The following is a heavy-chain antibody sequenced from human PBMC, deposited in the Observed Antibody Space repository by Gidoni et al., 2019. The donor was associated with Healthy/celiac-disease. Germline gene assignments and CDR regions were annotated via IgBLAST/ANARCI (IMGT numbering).Heavy chain of an antibody. Sequence: EVQLVESGGGLVQPGRSLRLSCTASGFTFGDYAMSWFRQAPGKGLEWVGFIRSKAYGGTTEYAASVKGRFTISRDDSKSIAYLQMNSLKTEDTAVYYCTRDLRGYGDSSGYTRVAFDIWGQGTMVTVSS. V-gene: IGHV3-49*03. CDR3: TRDLRGYGDSSGYTRVAFDI. J-gene: IGHJ3*02. D-gene: IGHD3-22*01. CDR1: GFTFGDYA. CDR2: IRSKAYGGTT.